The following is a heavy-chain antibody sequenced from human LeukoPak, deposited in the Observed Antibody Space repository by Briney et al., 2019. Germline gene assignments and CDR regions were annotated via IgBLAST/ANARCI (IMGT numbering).Heavy chain of an antibody. CDR2: IYYSGNT. CDR3: AGHLFGSGYYPDY. J-gene: IGHJ4*02. Sequence: SETLSLTCTVSGGSISSDNYYWGWIRQPPGKGLEWIGTIYYSGNTYYNPSLRTRVTISVDTSKKQFSLKLSSVTAADTAVYYCAGHLFGSGYYPDYWGQGTLVTVSS. CDR1: GGSISSDNYY. V-gene: IGHV4-39*01. D-gene: IGHD3-22*01.